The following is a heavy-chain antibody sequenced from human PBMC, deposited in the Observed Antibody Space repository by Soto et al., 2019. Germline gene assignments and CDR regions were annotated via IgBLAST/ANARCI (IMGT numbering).Heavy chain of an antibody. D-gene: IGHD6-19*01. J-gene: IGHJ2*01. V-gene: IGHV6-1*02. CDR3: ASDSSGFHWYFDL. CDR1: GDSVSSATAT. Sequence: QVQLQQSGPGLVKPSQTLSLICAISGDSVSSATATWSWIRQSPSRGLEWLGRTYYRSKWYNDYAVSVKSRPAIPPATSKNQLSLQLSSVTPEDTAVYFCASDSSGFHWYFDLWGRGTLVTVSS. CDR2: TYYRSKWYN.